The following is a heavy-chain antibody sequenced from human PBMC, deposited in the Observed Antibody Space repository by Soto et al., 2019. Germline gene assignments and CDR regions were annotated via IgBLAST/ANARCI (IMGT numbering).Heavy chain of an antibody. Sequence: QVQLVQSGAEEKKPGASVKVSCKASGYTFTSYAMHWVRQAHGQRLEWMGWINAGNGNTKYSQQFKGRVTITRDTSESTAYMELSSLRSEDTAVYYCARSIVVVTALDYWGQGTLVTVSS. CDR1: GYTFTSYA. V-gene: IGHV1-3*05. CDR2: INAGNGNT. CDR3: ARSIVVVTALDY. J-gene: IGHJ4*02. D-gene: IGHD2-21*02.